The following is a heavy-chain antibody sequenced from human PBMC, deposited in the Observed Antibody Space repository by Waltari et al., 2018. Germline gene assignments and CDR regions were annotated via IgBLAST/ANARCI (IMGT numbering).Heavy chain of an antibody. J-gene: IGHJ4*02. CDR1: GDSINNYY. CDR3: ARSYDFWRGYPLDY. CDR2: IAYNGRT. Sequence: QVQLQESGPGLVKPSETLSLTCTVSGDSINNYYWNWIRQPPGKELEWIGYIAYNGRTNYNTSLKSRVTISGDTSRTQFSLKRSFVTAADTAVDFCARSYDFWRGYPLDYSGQGTLVTVSS. V-gene: IGHV4-59*01. D-gene: IGHD3-3*01.